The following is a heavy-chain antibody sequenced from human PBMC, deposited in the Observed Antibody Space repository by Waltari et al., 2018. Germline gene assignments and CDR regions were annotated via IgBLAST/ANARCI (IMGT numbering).Heavy chain of an antibody. CDR2: IIPIFGTA. V-gene: IGHV1-69*05. D-gene: IGHD1-26*01. Sequence: QVQLVQSGSEVKKPGTSVKVSCKASGGTFSSYPISWVRRAPGQGLEWMGGIIPIFGTANYAQKFQGRVTITTDESTSTAYMELSSLRSEDTAVYYCARASGSYPRVDAFDIWGQGTMVTVSS. J-gene: IGHJ3*02. CDR3: ARASGSYPRVDAFDI. CDR1: GGTFSSYP.